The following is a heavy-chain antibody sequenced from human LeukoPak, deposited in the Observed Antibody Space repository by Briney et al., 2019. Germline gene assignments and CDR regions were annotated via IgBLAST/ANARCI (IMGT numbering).Heavy chain of an antibody. D-gene: IGHD5-12*01. Sequence: SETLSLTCAVYGGSISGYYWTWIRQPPGKRLEWIGEINHSGSTNYNPSLKSRVTISVDTSKNQFSLKLSSVTAADTAVYYCARGYSGYDYKTFDYWGQGTLVTVSS. CDR2: INHSGST. CDR3: ARGYSGYDYKTFDY. V-gene: IGHV4-34*01. CDR1: GGSISGYY. J-gene: IGHJ4*02.